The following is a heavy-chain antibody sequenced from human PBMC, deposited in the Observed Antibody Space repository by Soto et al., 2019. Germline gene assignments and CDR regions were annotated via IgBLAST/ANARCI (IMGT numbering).Heavy chain of an antibody. CDR2: INPKSGGT. CDR1: GYTFTVYY. CDR3: ARDLAKGGGSAGFDY. J-gene: IGHJ4*02. V-gene: IGHV1-2*02. D-gene: IGHD1-26*01. Sequence: QVQLVQSGAEVKKPGASVNVSCKASGYTFTVYYMHWVRQAPGQGLEWMGWINPKSGGTMYPQKFQGRVTMTSDTSISTAYMAVTRLRSDDTAVHYCARDLAKGGGSAGFDYWGQGTLVTVSS.